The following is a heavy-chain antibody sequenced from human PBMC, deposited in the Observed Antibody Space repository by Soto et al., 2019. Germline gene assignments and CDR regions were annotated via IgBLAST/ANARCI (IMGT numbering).Heavy chain of an antibody. V-gene: IGHV3-53*01. CDR2: IYSSGTT. CDR3: ARATSGYSF. J-gene: IGHJ4*02. CDR1: GLDVSTNY. Sequence: ESGGGLIQPGGSLRLSCAASGLDVSTNYMNWVRQAPGKGLEWVSMIYSSGTTYYAASVKGRFSISRDKSKNTLYLQMNSLRADDTAVYYCARATSGYSFWGQGTLVTVSS. D-gene: IGHD5-12*01.